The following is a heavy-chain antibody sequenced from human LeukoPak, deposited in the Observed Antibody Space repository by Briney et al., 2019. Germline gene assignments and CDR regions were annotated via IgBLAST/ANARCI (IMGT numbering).Heavy chain of an antibody. J-gene: IGHJ4*02. CDR3: AKATIVGATRGSGSDY. CDR1: GFIFSSYW. D-gene: IGHD1-26*01. CDR2: ISGSGGST. Sequence: GGSLRLSCAASGFIFSSYWMHWVRQAPGKGLEWVSAISGSGGSTYYADSVKGRFTISRDNSKNTLYLQMNSLRAEDTAVYYCAKATIVGATRGSGSDYWGQGTLVTVSS. V-gene: IGHV3-23*01.